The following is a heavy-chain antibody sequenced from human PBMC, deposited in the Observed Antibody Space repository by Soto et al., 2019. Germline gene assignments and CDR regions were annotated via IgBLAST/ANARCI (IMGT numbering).Heavy chain of an antibody. Sequence: GGSLRLSCAASGFTVSSNYMSWVRQAPGKGLEWVSVIYSGGSTYYADSVKGRFTISRDNSKNTLYLQMNSLRAEDTAVYCCASDPTYYYGSGSSPDAFDIWGQGTMVTVSS. D-gene: IGHD3-10*01. CDR2: IYSGGST. J-gene: IGHJ3*02. V-gene: IGHV3-53*01. CDR1: GFTVSSNY. CDR3: ASDPTYYYGSGSSPDAFDI.